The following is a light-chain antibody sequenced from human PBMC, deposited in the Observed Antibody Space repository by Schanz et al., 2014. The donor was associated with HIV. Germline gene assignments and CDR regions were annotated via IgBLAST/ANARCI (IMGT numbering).Light chain of an antibody. CDR1: QSVSSSY. V-gene: IGKV3-20*01. CDR2: ATS. J-gene: IGKJ4*01. CDR3: QHYGDSRGT. Sequence: EIVLTQSPGTLSLSPGERATLSCRASQSVSSSYLAWYQQIPGQAPRLLIYATSFRATGIPDRFSGSGSGTDFTLTISRLEPEDFAVYYCQHYGDSRGTFGGGTKVQIK.